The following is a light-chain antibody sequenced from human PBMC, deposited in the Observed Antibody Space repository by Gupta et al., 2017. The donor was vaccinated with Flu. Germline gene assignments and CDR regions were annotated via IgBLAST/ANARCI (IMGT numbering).Light chain of an antibody. CDR2: LNSDGSH. Sequence: QLVLTQSPSASVSLGASVKLTCTLSSGHSSNAIAWHQQQPEKGPRYLIKLNSDGSHYKGDGIPDRFSGSSSGAERYLTISSLQSEDEADYYCQTWGTAIRVFGGGTKLTVL. V-gene: IGLV4-69*01. J-gene: IGLJ3*02. CDR3: QTWGTAIRV. CDR1: SGHSSNA.